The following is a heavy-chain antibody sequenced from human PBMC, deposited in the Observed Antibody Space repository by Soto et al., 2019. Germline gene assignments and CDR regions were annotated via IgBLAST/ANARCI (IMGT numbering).Heavy chain of an antibody. D-gene: IGHD1-26*01. J-gene: IGHJ2*01. CDR2: ISHTSHYM. V-gene: IGHV3-11*05. Sequence: QEQLVESGGGLVKPGGSLRLSCAASGFTFSDAYMSWIRQAPGKGLEGVSYISHTSHYMKYSDSVEGRFTVSRDNAKNSLYLHMNSLRAEDTAVYYCEKTVGLGLFRHFTLWGRGTVVSVSS. CDR3: EKTVGLGLFRHFTL. CDR1: GFTFSDAY.